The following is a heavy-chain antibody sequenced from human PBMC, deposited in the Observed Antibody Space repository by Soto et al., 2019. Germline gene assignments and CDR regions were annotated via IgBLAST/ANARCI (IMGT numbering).Heavy chain of an antibody. Sequence: QVQLVESGGGVVQPGRSLRLSCAASGFTFSSYGMHWVRQAPGKGLEWVAVIWYDGSNKYYADSVKGRFTISRDNSKNTLYLQKNSLRAEDTAVYYCARDGYYDFWSGYRYYYGMDVWGQGTTVTVSS. CDR1: GFTFSSYG. J-gene: IGHJ6*02. V-gene: IGHV3-33*01. D-gene: IGHD3-3*01. CDR3: ARDGYYDFWSGYRYYYGMDV. CDR2: IWYDGSNK.